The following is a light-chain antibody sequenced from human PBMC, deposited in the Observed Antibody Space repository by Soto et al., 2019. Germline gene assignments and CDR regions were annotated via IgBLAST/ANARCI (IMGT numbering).Light chain of an antibody. Sequence: QSALTQPASVSGCPGQSIAICCTGASSDVGGYNYVSWYQQHPGKAPVLMIYDVSIRPSGVTNRFSGSKSGNTASLTISGLQAEDEAEYYCSSYTSTRTYVFGTGTKVTVL. CDR2: DVS. CDR3: SSYTSTRTYV. J-gene: IGLJ1*01. CDR1: SSDVGGYNY. V-gene: IGLV2-14*01.